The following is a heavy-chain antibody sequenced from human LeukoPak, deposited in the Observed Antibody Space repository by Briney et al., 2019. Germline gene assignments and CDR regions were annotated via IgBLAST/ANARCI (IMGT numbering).Heavy chain of an antibody. D-gene: IGHD3-22*01. V-gene: IGHV3-43*02. CDR2: ISGDGGST. CDR1: GFTFDDYA. J-gene: IGHJ6*04. Sequence: GGSLRLSCAASGFTFDDYAMHWVRQAPGKGLEWVSLISGDGGSTYYADSVKGRFTISRDNSKNSLYLQMNSLRTEDTALYYCAKGEPETMMVVVTPLDVWGKGTTVTVSS. CDR3: AKGEPETMMVVVTPLDV.